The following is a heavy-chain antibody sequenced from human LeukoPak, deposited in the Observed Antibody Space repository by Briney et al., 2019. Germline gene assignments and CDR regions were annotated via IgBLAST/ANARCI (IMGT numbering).Heavy chain of an antibody. V-gene: IGHV4-39*01. Sequence: SETLSLTCSVSGGSTSSSSYYWGWIRQPPGKGLEWIGSIYYSGSTYYNPSLKSRVTISVDTSKNQFSLKLNSVTAADTAVYYCANSANYGGNSGYFDYWGQGTLVTVSS. D-gene: IGHD4-23*01. J-gene: IGHJ4*02. CDR2: IYYSGST. CDR3: ANSANYGGNSGYFDY. CDR1: GGSTSSSSYY.